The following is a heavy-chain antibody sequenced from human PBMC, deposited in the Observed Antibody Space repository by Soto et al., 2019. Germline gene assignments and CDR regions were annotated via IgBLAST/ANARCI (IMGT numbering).Heavy chain of an antibody. Sequence: ASVKVSCKASGYTFTSYDINWVRQDTGQGLEWMGWMNPNSGNTGYAQKFQGRVTMTRNTSISTAYMELSSLRSEDTAVYYCARAFWSGYFLSSYMDVWGKGTTVTVSS. D-gene: IGHD3-3*01. CDR2: MNPNSGNT. CDR1: GYTFTSYD. J-gene: IGHJ6*03. V-gene: IGHV1-8*01. CDR3: ARAFWSGYFLSSYMDV.